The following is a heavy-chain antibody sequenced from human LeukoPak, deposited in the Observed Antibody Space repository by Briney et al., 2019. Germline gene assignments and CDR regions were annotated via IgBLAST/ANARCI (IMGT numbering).Heavy chain of an antibody. CDR2: IYYSGST. J-gene: IGHJ5*02. CDR1: GGSISSTTYY. V-gene: IGHV4-39*01. Sequence: PSETLSLTCTVSGGSISSTTYYWGWIRQPPGKGLEWIGSIYYSGSTYYNPSLKSRVTISVDTSKNQFSLKLNSVTAADTAVYYCARRLTQYDCFDPWGQGILVTVSS. D-gene: IGHD2-2*01. CDR3: ARRLTQYDCFDP.